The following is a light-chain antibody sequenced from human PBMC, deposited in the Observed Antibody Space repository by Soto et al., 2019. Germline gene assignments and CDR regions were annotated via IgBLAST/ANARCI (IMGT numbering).Light chain of an antibody. CDR1: QTITNW. J-gene: IGKJ3*01. V-gene: IGKV1-39*01. CDR2: DAS. CDR3: QQSYSTPFT. Sequence: DIPISQSPSFLSASVRDRVTITCRSSQTITNWLAWYQQKPGKAPRLLIYDASSLESGVPSRFSGSGSGTDFTLTISSLQPENFATYYCQQSYSTPFTFGPGTKV.